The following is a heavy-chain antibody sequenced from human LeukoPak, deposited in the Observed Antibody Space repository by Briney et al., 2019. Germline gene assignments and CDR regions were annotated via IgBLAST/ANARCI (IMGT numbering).Heavy chain of an antibody. CDR2: IYYSGST. V-gene: IGHV4-39*07. D-gene: IGHD3-16*01. CDR1: GGSISSSSYY. CDR3: ARDRRGDPVDY. Sequence: SETLSLTCTVSGGSISSSSYYWGWIRQPPGKGLEWIGSIYYSGSTYYNPSLKSRVTISVDTSKNQFSLKLSSVTAADTAVYYCARDRRGDPVDYWGQGTLVTVSS. J-gene: IGHJ4*02.